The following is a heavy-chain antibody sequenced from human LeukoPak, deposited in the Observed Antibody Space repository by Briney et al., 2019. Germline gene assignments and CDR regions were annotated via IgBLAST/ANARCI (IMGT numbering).Heavy chain of an antibody. J-gene: IGHJ5*02. CDR1: GGSFSGYY. Sequence: PSETLSLTCAVYGGSFSGYYWSWIRQPPGKGLESIGEINHSGSTNYNPSLKSRVTISVDTSKNQFSLKLSSVTAADTAVYYCARGRYSSSWFRFPWFDPWGQGTLVTVSS. D-gene: IGHD6-13*01. CDR3: ARGRYSSSWFRFPWFDP. V-gene: IGHV4-34*01. CDR2: INHSGST.